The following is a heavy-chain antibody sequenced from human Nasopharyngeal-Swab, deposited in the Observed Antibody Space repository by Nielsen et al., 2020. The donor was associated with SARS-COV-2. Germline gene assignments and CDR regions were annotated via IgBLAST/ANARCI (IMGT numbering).Heavy chain of an antibody. V-gene: IGHV4-39*07. D-gene: IGHD3-9*01. CDR2: IFSGGNT. Sequence: PHPPGAGLAGSGNIFSGGNTYYNPSLDSRVTISLDTSKNQFSLNQSDVTAADTAVYYCARGTDIPADYWGQGTLVTVSS. J-gene: IGHJ4*02. CDR3: ARGTDIPADY.